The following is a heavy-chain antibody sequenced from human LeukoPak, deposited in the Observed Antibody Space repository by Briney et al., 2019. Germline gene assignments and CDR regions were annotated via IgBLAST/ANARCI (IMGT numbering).Heavy chain of an antibody. D-gene: IGHD4-11*01. Sequence: GGSLRLSCAASGFTFSGYGMHSVRQAPGKGLEWVAVIWYDGSNKYYADSVKGRFTISRDNSKNTLYLQMNSLRAEDTAVYYCARGSTVRRGFDYWGQGTLVTVSS. CDR3: ARGSTVRRGFDY. J-gene: IGHJ4*02. CDR1: GFTFSGYG. V-gene: IGHV3-33*01. CDR2: IWYDGSNK.